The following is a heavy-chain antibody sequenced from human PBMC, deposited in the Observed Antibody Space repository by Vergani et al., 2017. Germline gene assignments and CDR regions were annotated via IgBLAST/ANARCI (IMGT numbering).Heavy chain of an antibody. CDR3: ARGGIYSGTYYYYYMDV. J-gene: IGHJ6*03. D-gene: IGHD1-26*01. CDR2: ISYDGSNK. CDR1: GFTFSSYA. Sequence: QVQLVESGGGVVQPGRSLRLSCAASGFTFSSYAMHWVRQAPGKGLEWVAVISYDGSNKYYADSVKGRFTISRDNSKNTLYLQMNSLRAEDTAVYYCARGGIYSGTYYYYYMDVWGKGP. V-gene: IGHV3-30-3*01.